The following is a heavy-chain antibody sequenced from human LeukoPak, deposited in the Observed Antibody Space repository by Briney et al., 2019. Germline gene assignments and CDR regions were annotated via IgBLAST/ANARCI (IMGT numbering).Heavy chain of an antibody. CDR1: GGSISSYY. V-gene: IGHV4-59*08. J-gene: IGHJ4*02. CDR2: NYDSGST. Sequence: SETLSLTCTVSGGSISSYYWSWIRQPPGKGLEWIGYNYDSGSTNHNPSLKGRVTVSLDTSKNQFSLKLSSVTAADTAVYYCARQGYNYGLDLDYWGQGTLVTVSS. CDR3: ARQGYNYGLDLDY. D-gene: IGHD5-18*01.